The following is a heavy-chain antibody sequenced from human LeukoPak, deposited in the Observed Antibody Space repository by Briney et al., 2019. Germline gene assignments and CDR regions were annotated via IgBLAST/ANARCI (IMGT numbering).Heavy chain of an antibody. Sequence: GRSLRLSCAVSGFTFDNHAMHWVRQAPGQGLEWVSGISSNSTVIAYADSVKGRFTISRGTARNSLYLQMNSLRVEDTALYYCVRDDGSGWYTLFDHWGQGILVAVSA. CDR2: ISSNSTVI. CDR3: VRDDGSGWYTLFDH. V-gene: IGHV3-9*01. D-gene: IGHD6-19*01. J-gene: IGHJ4*02. CDR1: GFTFDNHA.